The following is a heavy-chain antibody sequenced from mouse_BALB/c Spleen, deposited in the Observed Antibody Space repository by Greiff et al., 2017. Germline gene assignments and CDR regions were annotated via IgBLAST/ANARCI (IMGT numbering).Heavy chain of an antibody. Sequence: QVQLQQPGAELVKPGASVKMSCKASGYTFTSYWMHWVKQRPGQGLEWIGVIDPSDSYTSYNQKFKGKATLTVDTSSSTAYMQLSSLTSEDSAVYYCTREGYYGSRTYWGQGTLVTVSA. D-gene: IGHD1-1*01. V-gene: IGHV1S127*01. CDR3: TREGYYGSRTY. CDR2: IDPSDSYT. CDR1: GYTFTSYW. J-gene: IGHJ3*01.